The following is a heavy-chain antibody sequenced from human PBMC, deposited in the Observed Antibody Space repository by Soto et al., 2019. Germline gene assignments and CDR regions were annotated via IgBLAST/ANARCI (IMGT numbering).Heavy chain of an antibody. V-gene: IGHV1-69*10. Sequence: SVKVSCKAPGGIFSSYVINWVRQAPGQGLEWMGGFNPILSMSNYAQRFQGRVTMTADKSTSTAYMELSGLRSEDTAIYYCATSYGSGYRAFDFWGQGALVTVSS. CDR3: ATSYGSGYRAFDF. CDR1: GGIFSSYV. J-gene: IGHJ4*02. CDR2: FNPILSMS. D-gene: IGHD3-10*01.